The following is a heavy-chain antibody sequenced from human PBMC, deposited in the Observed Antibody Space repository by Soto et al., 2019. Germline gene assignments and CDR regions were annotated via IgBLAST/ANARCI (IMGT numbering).Heavy chain of an antibody. D-gene: IGHD5-12*01. J-gene: IGHJ4*02. CDR2: ISAYNGNT. CDR3: ARDVKGVASSSPPSNFDY. V-gene: IGHV1-18*01. Sequence: ASVKVSCKASGYTFTSYGISWVRQAPGQGLEWMGWISAYNGNTNYAQKLQGRVTMTTDTSTSTAYMELRSLRSDDTAVYYCARDVKGVASSSPPSNFDYWGQGTLVTVSS. CDR1: GYTFTSYG.